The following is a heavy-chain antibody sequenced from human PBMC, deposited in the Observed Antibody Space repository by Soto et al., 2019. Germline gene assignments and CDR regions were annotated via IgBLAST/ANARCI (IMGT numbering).Heavy chain of an antibody. V-gene: IGHV3-30-3*01. CDR3: ARDKLVLYYYFHGMDV. J-gene: IGHJ6*02. CDR1: GFTFSSYA. CDR2: ISYDGSNK. Sequence: QVQLVESGGGVVQPGRSLRLSCAASGFTFSSYAMHWVRQAPGKGLEWVAVISYDGSNKYYADSVKGRFTISRDNSENALYLQMNSLRAEDTAVYYCARDKLVLYYYFHGMDVWGQGTTVTVSS.